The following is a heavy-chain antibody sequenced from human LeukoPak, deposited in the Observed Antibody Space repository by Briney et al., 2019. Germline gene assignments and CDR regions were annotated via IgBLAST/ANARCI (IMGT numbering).Heavy chain of an antibody. D-gene: IGHD2-15*01. CDR1: GGTFSSYA. J-gene: IGHJ6*02. CDR3: ARDTRYCSGGSCYSVLYYYGMDV. CDR2: IIPIFGTA. Sequence: SVKVSCKASGGTFSSYAISWVRQAPGQGLEWIGGIIPIFGTANYAQKFQGRVTITADESTSTAYMELSSLRSEDTAVYYCARDTRYCSGGSCYSVLYYYGMDVWGQGTTVTVSS. V-gene: IGHV1-69*13.